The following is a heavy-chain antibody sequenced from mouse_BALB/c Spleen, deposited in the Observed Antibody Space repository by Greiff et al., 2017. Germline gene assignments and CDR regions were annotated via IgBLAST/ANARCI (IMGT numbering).Heavy chain of an antibody. CDR2: ISYSGST. Sequence: EVKLLESGPGLVKPSQSLSLTCTVTGYSITSDYAWNWIRQFPGNKLEWMGYISYSGSTSYNPSLKSRISITRDTSKNQFFLQLNSVTTEDTATYYCARGDRDFDYWGQGTTLTVSS. CDR1: GYSITSDYA. CDR3: ARGDRDFDY. V-gene: IGHV3-2*02. D-gene: IGHD3-3*01. J-gene: IGHJ2*01.